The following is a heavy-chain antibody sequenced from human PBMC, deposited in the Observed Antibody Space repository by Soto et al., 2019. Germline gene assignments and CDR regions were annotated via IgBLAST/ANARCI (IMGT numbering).Heavy chain of an antibody. Sequence: EVQLLESGGGLVQPGGSLRLSCSASGFSFGSNSMAWVRQAPGKGLEWVSSISDTAHRIFHADSVKGRFTISRDNSRKSLYLQMNIMVAEDTALFYSVILALAKFDFWGQGTRVIVSS. J-gene: IGHJ4*02. CDR2: ISDTAHRI. CDR3: VILALAKFDF. V-gene: IGHV3-23*01. CDR1: GFSFGSNS.